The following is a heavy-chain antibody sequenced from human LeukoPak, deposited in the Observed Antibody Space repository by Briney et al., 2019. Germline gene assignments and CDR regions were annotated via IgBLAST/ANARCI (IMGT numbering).Heavy chain of an antibody. CDR2: IIPIFGTA. CDR1: GGTFSSYA. CDR3: ASPDSSGYHYSFDY. D-gene: IGHD3-22*01. J-gene: IGHJ4*02. V-gene: IGHV1-69*13. Sequence: SVKVSCKASGGTFSSYAISWVRQAPGQGLEWMGGIIPIFGTANYALKFQGRVTITADESTSTAYMELSSLRSEDTAVYYCASPDSSGYHYSFDYWGQGTLVTVSS.